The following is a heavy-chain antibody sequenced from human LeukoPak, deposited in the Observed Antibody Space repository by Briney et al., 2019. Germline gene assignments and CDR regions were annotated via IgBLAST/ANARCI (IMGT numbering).Heavy chain of an antibody. J-gene: IGHJ3*02. V-gene: IGHV4-30-4*01. D-gene: IGHD3-10*01. CDR1: GGSISSGDYY. Sequence: SETLSLTCTVSGGSISSGDYYWSWIRQPPGKGLEWIGYIYYSGSTYYNPSLKSRVTISVDTSKNQFSLKLSSVTAADTAVYYCARAQRGVDAFDIWGQGQWSPSLQ. CDR3: ARAQRGVDAFDI. CDR2: IYYSGST.